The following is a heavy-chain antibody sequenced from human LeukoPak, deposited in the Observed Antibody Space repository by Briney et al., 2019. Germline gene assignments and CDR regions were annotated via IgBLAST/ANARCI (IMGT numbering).Heavy chain of an antibody. V-gene: IGHV3-30*03. J-gene: IGHJ4*02. CDR2: ISYDGNNK. CDR1: GFTFSSYG. Sequence: PGGSLRLSCAASGFTFSSYGMHWVRQAPGKGLEWVAVISYDGNNKYYADSVKGRFTISRDNSKNTLYLQMNSLRAEDTAVYYCARDTYYDFWSGYIAYWGQGTLVTVSS. CDR3: ARDTYYDFWSGYIAY. D-gene: IGHD3-3*01.